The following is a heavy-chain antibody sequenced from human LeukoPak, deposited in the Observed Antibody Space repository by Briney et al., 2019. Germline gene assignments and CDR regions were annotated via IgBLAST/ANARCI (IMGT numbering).Heavy chain of an antibody. CDR3: TTDPLLWFGELLYEIDY. Sequence: QAGGSLRLSCAASGFTFSSYWMHWVRQAPGKGLVWVSRTNTDGSSTTYAAPVKGRFTISRDDSKNTLYLQMNSLKTEDTAVYYCTTDPLLWFGELLYEIDYWGQGTLVTVSS. V-gene: IGHV3-74*01. D-gene: IGHD3-10*01. CDR1: GFTFSSYW. J-gene: IGHJ4*02. CDR2: TNTDGSST.